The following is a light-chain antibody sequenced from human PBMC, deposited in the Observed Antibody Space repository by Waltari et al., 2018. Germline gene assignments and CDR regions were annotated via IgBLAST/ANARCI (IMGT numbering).Light chain of an antibody. CDR1: QSINNL. J-gene: IGKJ4*01. Sequence: IQMTQSPSSLSASVGDRVTINCRASQSINNLLNWYQQKPGRAPEVLIYGASTLQSGVPSRFSGSGSGTGFTLTINNLQPEDFATYYCQQSYNSPVTFGGGTKVEIK. V-gene: IGKV1-39*01. CDR3: QQSYNSPVT. CDR2: GAS.